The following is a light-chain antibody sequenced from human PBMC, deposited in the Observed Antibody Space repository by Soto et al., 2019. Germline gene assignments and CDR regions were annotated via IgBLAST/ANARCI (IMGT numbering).Light chain of an antibody. J-gene: IGKJ1*01. V-gene: IGKV3-20*01. CDR1: QSVSSSY. CDR3: QQYGSSPWT. Sequence: EIVLTQSPGTLSLSPGERATLSCRASQSVSSSYLAWYQQKPGQAPTPLIYGASSRAIGIPDRFSGGGSGTDFTLTISRLEPEDVAVYYCQQYGSSPWTFGQGTKVEIK. CDR2: GAS.